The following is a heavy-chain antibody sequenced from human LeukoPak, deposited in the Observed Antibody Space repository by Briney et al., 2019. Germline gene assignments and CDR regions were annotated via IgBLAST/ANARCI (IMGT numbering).Heavy chain of an antibody. V-gene: IGHV3-23*01. J-gene: IGHJ4*02. D-gene: IGHD1-1*01. CDR3: AAAPRATTLLLPVDY. CDR2: ISGSGGAT. Sequence: PGGSLRLSCAASGFTFSSFAMSWVRQAPGKGLEWVSSISGSGGATYYADSVKGRFTISRDNSKNTLYLQMNSLGAEDSAVYYYAAAPRATTLLLPVDYWGQGTLVTVSS. CDR1: GFTFSSFA.